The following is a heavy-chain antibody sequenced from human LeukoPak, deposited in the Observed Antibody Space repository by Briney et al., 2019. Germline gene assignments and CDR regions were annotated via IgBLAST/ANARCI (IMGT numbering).Heavy chain of an antibody. CDR1: GGSISRGDYY. D-gene: IGHD3-22*01. J-gene: IGHJ5*02. Sequence: PSETLSLTCTVSGGSISRGDYYWSWIRQPPGKGLEWIAYMYYSGSTYYNPSLKSRVTMSADTSKNQLSLKLSSVTAADTAVYYCVRPYYYDSRIDPWGQGILVTVSS. V-gene: IGHV4-30-4*01. CDR2: MYYSGST. CDR3: VRPYYYDSRIDP.